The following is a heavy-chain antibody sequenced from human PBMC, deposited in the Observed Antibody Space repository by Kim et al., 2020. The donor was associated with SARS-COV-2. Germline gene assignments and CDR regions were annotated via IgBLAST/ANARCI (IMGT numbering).Heavy chain of an antibody. CDR1: GGSISSSSYY. CDR3: ARQSIAAAPVDY. J-gene: IGHJ4*02. Sequence: SETLSLTCTVSGGSISSSSYYWGWIRQPPGKGLEWIGSIYYSGSTYYNPSLKSRVTISVDTSKNQFSLKLSSVTAADTAVYYCARQSIAAAPVDYWVQGT. CDR2: IYYSGST. V-gene: IGHV4-39*01. D-gene: IGHD6-13*01.